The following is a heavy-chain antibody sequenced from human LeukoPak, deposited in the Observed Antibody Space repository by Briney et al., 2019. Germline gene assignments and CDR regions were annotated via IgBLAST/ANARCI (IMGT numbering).Heavy chain of an antibody. CDR1: GVSFSGNN. CDR3: ARIRCSHTDNTCYNY. D-gene: IGHD3-22*01. V-gene: IGHV4-34*01. CDR2: IYHSRYN. Sequence: SETLSLTPADHGVSFSGNNWSWISDCLGKGGWWVWEIYHSRYNTYNPSLKSRVTISADTSEKQLSLSLTSVTAADTALYYCARIRCSHTDNTCYNYWGQGTLVTVSS. J-gene: IGHJ4*02.